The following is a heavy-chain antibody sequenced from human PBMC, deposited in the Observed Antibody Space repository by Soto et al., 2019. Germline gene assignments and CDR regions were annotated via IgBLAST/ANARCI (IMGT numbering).Heavy chain of an antibody. CDR2: ISNSGSTI. D-gene: IGHD3-16*01. J-gene: IGHJ4*02. Sequence: GGSLRLSCAASGFTFSSYEMNWVRQAPGKGLEWVSYISNSGSTIYYADSVKGRFTISRGNAKNSLYLQMNSLRAEDTAVYYCARGHLGYFDYWGPGXLVTVSS. CDR1: GFTFSSYE. V-gene: IGHV3-48*03. CDR3: ARGHLGYFDY.